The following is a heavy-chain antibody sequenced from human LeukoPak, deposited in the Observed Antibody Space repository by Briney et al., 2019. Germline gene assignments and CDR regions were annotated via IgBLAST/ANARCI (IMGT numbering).Heavy chain of an antibody. D-gene: IGHD3-22*01. Sequence: PSETLSLTCTVSGGSISNYYWSWIRQPPGKELEWIGYTYHSGSTNYNPSLKGRVTISQDTSKNQFSLKLSSVTAADTAVYYCARNADDSSSYPYFDYWGQGTLVTVSS. J-gene: IGHJ4*02. CDR1: GGSISNYY. CDR3: ARNADDSSSYPYFDY. V-gene: IGHV4-59*01. CDR2: TYHSGST.